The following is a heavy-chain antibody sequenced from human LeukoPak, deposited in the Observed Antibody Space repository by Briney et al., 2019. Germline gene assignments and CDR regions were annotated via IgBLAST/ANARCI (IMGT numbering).Heavy chain of an antibody. CDR3: AADYGGSQTAY. CDR2: IRGSVGST. J-gene: IGHJ4*02. CDR1: GFTFSSYA. D-gene: IGHD4-23*01. Sequence: GGSLRLSCAASGFTFSSYAMSWVRQAPGKGLEWVSAIRGSVGSTYYADSVKGLFTISRDNSKNTLYLQMNSLRAEDTAVYYCAADYGGSQTAYWGQGTLVTVSS. V-gene: IGHV3-23*01.